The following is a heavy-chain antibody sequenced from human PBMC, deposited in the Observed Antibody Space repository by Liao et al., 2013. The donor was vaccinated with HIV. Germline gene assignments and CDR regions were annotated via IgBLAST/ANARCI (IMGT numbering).Heavy chain of an antibody. CDR2: INHSGST. CDR3: ARAPIRYSSGWYLN. J-gene: IGHJ4*02. CDR1: GGSLSGYY. V-gene: IGHV4-34*01. Sequence: QVQLQESGPGLVKPSETLSLTCAVYGGSLSGYYWSWIRQPPGKGLEWIGEINHSGSTNYNPSLKSRVTISVDTSKNQFSLKLSSVTAADTAVYYCARAPIRYSSGWYLNWGQGTLVTVSS. D-gene: IGHD6-19*01.